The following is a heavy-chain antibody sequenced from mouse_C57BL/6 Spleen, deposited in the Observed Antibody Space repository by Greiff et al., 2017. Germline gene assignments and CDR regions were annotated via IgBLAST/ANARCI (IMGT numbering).Heavy chain of an antibody. Sequence: EVQVVESGGDLVKPGGSLKLSCAASGFTFSSYGMSWVRQTPDKRLEWVATISSGGSYTYYPASVKGRFTISRDNAKNTLYLQMSSLKSEDTAMYYCARRGYYGSSYKDAMDYWGQGTSVTVSS. V-gene: IGHV5-6*01. CDR1: GFTFSSYG. CDR2: ISSGGSYT. J-gene: IGHJ4*01. D-gene: IGHD1-1*01. CDR3: ARRGYYGSSYKDAMDY.